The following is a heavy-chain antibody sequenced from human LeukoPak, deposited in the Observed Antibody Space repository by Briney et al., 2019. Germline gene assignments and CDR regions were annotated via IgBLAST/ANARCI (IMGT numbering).Heavy chain of an antibody. V-gene: IGHV3-30*18. CDR3: AKVGYSSGWWGAFDY. CDR2: ISYDESNK. CDR1: GFIFSSYG. D-gene: IGHD6-19*01. Sequence: GGSLRLSCAASGFIFSSYGMRWVRQAPGKGLEWVAVISYDESNKYYAASVKGRFTISRDTSKNTLYLQMNSLRAEDTAMYYCAKVGYSSGWWGAFDYWGQGTLVTVSS. J-gene: IGHJ4*02.